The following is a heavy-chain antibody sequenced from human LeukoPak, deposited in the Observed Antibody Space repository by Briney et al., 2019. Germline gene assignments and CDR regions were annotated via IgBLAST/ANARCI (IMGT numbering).Heavy chain of an antibody. D-gene: IGHD2-15*01. Sequence: GGSLRLSCAASGFTFSNYFMQWVRQAPGKGLVWVSRISGDGTTTIYADSVKGRFTISRDNAKNTLYLQMNSLRDDDTAVYYCSRRVDSTRWFDPGAREPWSPSPQ. CDR3: SRRVDSTRWFDP. CDR1: GFTFSNYF. V-gene: IGHV3-74*01. CDR2: ISGDGTTT. J-gene: IGHJ5*02.